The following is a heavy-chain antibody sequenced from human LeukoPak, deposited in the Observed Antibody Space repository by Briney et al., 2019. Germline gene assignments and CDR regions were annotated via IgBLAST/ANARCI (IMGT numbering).Heavy chain of an antibody. CDR1: GFTFSSYG. V-gene: IGHV3-30*03. Sequence: GGSLRLSCAASGFTFSSYGMHWVRQAPGKGLEWVAVISYDGSNKYYADSVKGRFTISRDNAKNSLYLQMNSLRAEDTAVYYCARAFGAFPFDYWGQGTLVTVSS. CDR3: ARAFGAFPFDY. J-gene: IGHJ4*02. CDR2: ISYDGSNK. D-gene: IGHD1-26*01.